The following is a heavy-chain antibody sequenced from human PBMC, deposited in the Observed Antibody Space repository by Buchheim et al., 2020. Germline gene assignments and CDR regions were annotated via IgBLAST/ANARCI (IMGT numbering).Heavy chain of an antibody. CDR1: GYTFTSYD. CDR3: ARGYTMVRGVIRTYYYYGMDV. CDR2: MNPNSGNT. V-gene: IGHV1-8*01. J-gene: IGHJ6*02. D-gene: IGHD3-10*01. Sequence: QVQLVQSGAEVKKPGASVKVSCKASGYTFTSYDINWVRQATGQGLEWMGWMNPNSGNTGYAQKFQGRVTMTRNTSISTAYMELSSLRSEDTAVYYCARGYTMVRGVIRTYYYYGMDVWGQGTT.